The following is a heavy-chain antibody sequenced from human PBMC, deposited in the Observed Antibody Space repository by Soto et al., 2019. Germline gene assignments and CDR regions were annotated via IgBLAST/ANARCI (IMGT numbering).Heavy chain of an antibody. CDR2: IIPIFGTA. V-gene: IGHV1-69*06. J-gene: IGHJ2*01. Sequence: QVQLVQSGAEVKKPGSSVKVSCKASGGTFSSYAISWVRQAPGQGLEWMGGIIPIFGTATYAQKFQGRVTITADKSASTASMELSSLRSEDTAVYYCARGTCYDSSGCQNWYFDLWGRGPLVTASS. D-gene: IGHD3-22*01. CDR1: GGTFSSYA. CDR3: ARGTCYDSSGCQNWYFDL.